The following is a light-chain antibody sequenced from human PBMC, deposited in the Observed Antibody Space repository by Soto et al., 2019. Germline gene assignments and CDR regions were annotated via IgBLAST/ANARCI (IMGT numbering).Light chain of an antibody. CDR1: QSIRSY. V-gene: IGKV1-39*01. Sequence: DIQMTQSPSSLSASVGDRVTITCRASQSIRSYLNWYQQKPGKAPKLLIHVASSLQSGVPSRFSGSGSGTDFTLTISSLQPEDFATYYCQQTYSTPYTFGQGTKLEIK. CDR2: VAS. J-gene: IGKJ2*01. CDR3: QQTYSTPYT.